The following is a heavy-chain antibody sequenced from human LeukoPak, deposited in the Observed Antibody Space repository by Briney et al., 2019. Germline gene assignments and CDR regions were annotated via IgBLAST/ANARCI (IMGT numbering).Heavy chain of an antibody. Sequence: SETLSLTCTVSGGSISSYYWSWIRQPAGKGLDYIGRIYSSGITNYNPSLKSRVTISMDTSKNQFSLKLTSVTAADTAVYYCARNRWDLDYDFWSDSTDGFDIWGQGTMVTVSS. CDR1: GGSISSYY. J-gene: IGHJ3*02. D-gene: IGHD3-3*01. V-gene: IGHV4-4*07. CDR2: IYSSGIT. CDR3: ARNRWDLDYDFWSDSTDGFDI.